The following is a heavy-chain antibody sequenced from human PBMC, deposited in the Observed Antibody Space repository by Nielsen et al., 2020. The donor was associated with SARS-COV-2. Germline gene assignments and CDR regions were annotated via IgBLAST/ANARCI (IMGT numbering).Heavy chain of an antibody. V-gene: IGHV3-30*04. Sequence: GESQNISSAASGFTFSSYAMHWERQAPRKGPEWVAVKSYDGSNKFYADSVKGRFTISRDNSKNTLYLQMNSLRAEDTAVYYCARSYGSAFNIWGQGTMVTVSS. D-gene: IGHD5-18*01. CDR1: GFTFSSYA. CDR3: ARSYGSAFNI. CDR2: KSYDGSNK. J-gene: IGHJ3*02.